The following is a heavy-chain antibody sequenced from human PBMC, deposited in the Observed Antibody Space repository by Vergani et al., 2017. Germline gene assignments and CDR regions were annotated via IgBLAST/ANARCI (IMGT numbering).Heavy chain of an antibody. CDR1: GFTFSSYS. V-gene: IGHV3-21*01. CDR3: AREGIGYCSSTSCYNNALDI. D-gene: IGHD2-2*02. J-gene: IGHJ3*02. Sequence: EVQLVESGGGLVKPGGSLRLSCAASGFTFSSYSMNWVRQAPGKGLEWVSSISSSSSYIYYADSVKGRFTISRDNAKNSLYLQMNSLRAEDTAVYYCAREGIGYCSSTSCYNNALDIWGQGTMVTVSS. CDR2: ISSSSSYI.